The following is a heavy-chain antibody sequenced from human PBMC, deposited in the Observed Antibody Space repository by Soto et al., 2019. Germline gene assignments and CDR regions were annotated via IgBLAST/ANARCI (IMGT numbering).Heavy chain of an antibody. D-gene: IGHD3-16*01. CDR2: IIPILGIA. CDR3: AREWGDSSWFDP. Sequence: ASVKVSCKASGGTFSSYTISWVRQAPGQGLEWMGRIIPILGIANYAQKFQGRVTITADKSTSTAYMELSSLRSEDTAVYYCAREWGDSSWFDPWGQGTLGTVSS. CDR1: GGTFSSYT. V-gene: IGHV1-69*04. J-gene: IGHJ5*02.